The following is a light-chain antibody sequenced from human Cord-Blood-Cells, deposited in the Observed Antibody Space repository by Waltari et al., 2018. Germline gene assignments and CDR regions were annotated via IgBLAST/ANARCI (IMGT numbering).Light chain of an antibody. CDR3: RQYNSYSLT. J-gene: IGKJ4*01. V-gene: IGKV1-5*01. CDR2: DGS. CDR1: QSISSW. Sequence: IPMTHPTSTLSVSVGDRVTITVRASQSISSWLAWYQQKPGKAPKLMIYDGSSLESGVPSRFSGSGAEAEVTLTSSTLQPDDFAAYCCRQYNSYSLTFGGGTKVEI.